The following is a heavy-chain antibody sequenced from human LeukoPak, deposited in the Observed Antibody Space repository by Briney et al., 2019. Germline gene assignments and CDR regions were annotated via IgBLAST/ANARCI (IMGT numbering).Heavy chain of an antibody. V-gene: IGHV1-69*13. J-gene: IGHJ5*02. Sequence: ASVKASCKASGGTFSSYAISWVRQAPGQGLEWMGGIIPIFGTANYAQKFQGRVTITADESTSTAYMELSSLRSEDTAVYYCARTPPEWPMSWFDPWDQETLVTVSS. CDR3: ARTPPEWPMSWFDP. CDR1: GGTFSSYA. CDR2: IIPIFGTA. D-gene: IGHD3-3*01.